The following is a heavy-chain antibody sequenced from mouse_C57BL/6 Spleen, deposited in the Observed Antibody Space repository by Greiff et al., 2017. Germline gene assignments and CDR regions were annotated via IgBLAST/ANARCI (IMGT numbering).Heavy chain of an antibody. V-gene: IGHV1-64*01. J-gene: IGHJ3*01. D-gene: IGHD1-1*01. CDR2: IHPNSGST. CDR3: AREEDYYGSSSAWFAY. CDR1: GYTFTSYW. Sequence: QVQLQQPGAELVKPGASVKLSCKASGYTFTSYWMHWVKQRPGQGLEWIGMIHPNSGSTNYNEKFKSKATLTVDQSSSTAYMQLSSLTSEDSAVYYCAREEDYYGSSSAWFAYWGQGTLVTVSA.